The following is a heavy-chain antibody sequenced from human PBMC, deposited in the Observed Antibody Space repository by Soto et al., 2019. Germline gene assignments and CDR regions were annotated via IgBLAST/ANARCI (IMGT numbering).Heavy chain of an antibody. J-gene: IGHJ4*02. CDR2: IRGTGGET. CDR3: EQDRGWGVLSPSHDY. D-gene: IGHD3-16*01. CDR1: GFTFRNFV. Sequence: ESVGGIVQPGGSLRVSCVASGFTFRNFVMSWVRQAPGKGLEWVSAIRGTGGETFYADSVKGRFTISRDNSKNTLYLQMNSLRDEDTALYFCEQDRGWGVLSPSHDYWGQGTLVTVSS. V-gene: IGHV3-23*01.